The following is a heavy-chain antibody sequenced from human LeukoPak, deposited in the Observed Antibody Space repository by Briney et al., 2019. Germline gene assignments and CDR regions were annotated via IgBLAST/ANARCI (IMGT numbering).Heavy chain of an antibody. V-gene: IGHV4-34*01. Sequence: SETLSLTCAVYGGSFSGYYWSWIRQPPGKGLEWIGEINHSGSTNYNPSLKSRVTISVDTSKNQFSLKLSSVTAADTAVYYCARGLTYYYDSSGPENAFDIWGQATMVTVSS. J-gene: IGHJ3*02. CDR1: GGSFSGYY. CDR2: INHSGST. D-gene: IGHD3-22*01. CDR3: ARGLTYYYDSSGPENAFDI.